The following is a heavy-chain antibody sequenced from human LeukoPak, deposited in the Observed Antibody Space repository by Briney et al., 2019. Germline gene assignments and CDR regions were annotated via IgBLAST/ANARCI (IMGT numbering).Heavy chain of an antibody. D-gene: IGHD2-15*01. CDR1: GYTFTGYY. CDR2: INPNSGGT. V-gene: IGHV1-2*02. CDR3: ARDKPVVAATDLGY. Sequence: ASVKVACKASGYTFTGYYMHWVRQAPGQGLEWMGWINPNSGGTNYAQKFQGRVTMTRDTSISTAYMELSRLRSDDTAVYYCARDKPVVAATDLGYWGQGTLVTVSS. J-gene: IGHJ4*02.